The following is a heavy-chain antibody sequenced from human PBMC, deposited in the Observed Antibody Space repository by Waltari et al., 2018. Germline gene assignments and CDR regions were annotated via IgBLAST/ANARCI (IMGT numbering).Heavy chain of an antibody. CDR1: GGSISSYY. CDR2: IYYSGST. Sequence: QVQLQESGPGLVKPSETLSLTCTVSGGSISSYYWSWIRQPPGKGLEWIGYIYYSGSTNYNPSLKSRVTISVDTSKNQFSLKLSSVTAADTAVYYCASRLDYDFWSGYYTHFDYWGQGTLVTVSS. V-gene: IGHV4-59*08. CDR3: ASRLDYDFWSGYYTHFDY. D-gene: IGHD3-3*01. J-gene: IGHJ4*02.